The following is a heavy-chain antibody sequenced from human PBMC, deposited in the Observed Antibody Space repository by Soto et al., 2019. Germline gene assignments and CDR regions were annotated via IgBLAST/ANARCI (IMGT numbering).Heavy chain of an antibody. Sequence: QVQLVQSGAEVKKPGSSVKVSCKASGGTFSSYAISWVRQAPGQGLEWMGGFIPIFGTANYAQKFQGRVTITADESTSTAYMELSSLRSEDTAVYYCARGGVYCGGDCYYPFDYWGQGTLVTVSS. D-gene: IGHD2-21*02. CDR2: FIPIFGTA. CDR3: ARGGVYCGGDCYYPFDY. V-gene: IGHV1-69*01. J-gene: IGHJ4*02. CDR1: GGTFSSYA.